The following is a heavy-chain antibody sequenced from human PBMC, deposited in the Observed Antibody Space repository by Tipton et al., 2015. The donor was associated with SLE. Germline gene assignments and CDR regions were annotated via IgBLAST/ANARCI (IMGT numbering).Heavy chain of an antibody. D-gene: IGHD2-21*01. CDR2: ISYDGSNK. V-gene: IGHV3-30-3*01. J-gene: IGHJ3*02. Sequence: SLRLSCAASGFTFSSYAMSWVRQAPGKGLELVAVISYDGSNKYYADSVKGRFTISRDNSKNTLYLQMNSLRAEDTAVYYCARSRGYFDAFDIWGQGTMVTVSS. CDR1: GFTFSSYA. CDR3: ARSRGYFDAFDI.